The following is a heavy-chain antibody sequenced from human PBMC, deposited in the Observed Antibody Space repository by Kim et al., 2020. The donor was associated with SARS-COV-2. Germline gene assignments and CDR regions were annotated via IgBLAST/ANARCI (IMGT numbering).Heavy chain of an antibody. Sequence: VDPIQGRLTNSGDNAQNSLYLHVTSLRVEDTAVYYCARTVAGRIDAFDIWGQGTMVTVSS. V-gene: IGHV3-7*03. CDR3: ARTVAGRIDAFDI. J-gene: IGHJ3*02. D-gene: IGHD6-19*01.